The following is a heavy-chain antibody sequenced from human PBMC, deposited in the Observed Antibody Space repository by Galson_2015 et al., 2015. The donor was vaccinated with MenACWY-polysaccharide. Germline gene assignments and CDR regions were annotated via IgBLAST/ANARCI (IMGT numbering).Heavy chain of an antibody. CDR3: AREGSRIVFHAFDI. CDR1: GSRFSHSG. D-gene: IGHD2-2*01. J-gene: IGHJ3*02. V-gene: IGHV3-30*02. CDR2: IQYDGSNK. Sequence: SLRLSCAASGSRFSHSGMHWVRQAPGKGLEWVALIQYDGSNKVYADSVKGRFTISRDNSKNTVFLEMNTLGVEDTAVYYCAREGSRIVFHAFDIWGQGTMVTVSS.